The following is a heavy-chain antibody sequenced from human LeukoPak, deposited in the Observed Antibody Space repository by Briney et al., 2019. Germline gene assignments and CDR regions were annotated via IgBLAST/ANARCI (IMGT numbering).Heavy chain of an antibody. J-gene: IGHJ4*02. D-gene: IGHD3-22*01. CDR1: GYTFTGYY. V-gene: IGHV1-2*02. Sequence: ASVKVSCKASGYTFTGYYMHWVRQAPGQGLEWMGSANPNGGGTNYAQKLQGRVTVTTDTSTSTAYMELRSLRADDTAVYYCARGLPPRRNYDSSGYYSYYFDYWGQGTLVTVSS. CDR2: ANPNGGGT. CDR3: ARGLPPRRNYDSSGYYSYYFDY.